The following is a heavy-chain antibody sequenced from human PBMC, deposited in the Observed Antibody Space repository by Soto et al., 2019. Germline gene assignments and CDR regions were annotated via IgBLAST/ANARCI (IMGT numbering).Heavy chain of an antibody. CDR1: GYAFTSFG. V-gene: IGHV1-18*01. CDR2: TVANNGYT. Sequence: QVQLVQSGIEVKNPGASVKVSCKTSGYAFTSFGISWVRQAPGQGVEWMGWTVANNGYTKYAQNLQGRVTLITDTSTSTAYMELRRLMYDDTAVYYCARCSGGTCYASYAFDIWGQGTMVTVSS. CDR3: ARCSGGTCYASYAFDI. D-gene: IGHD2-15*01. J-gene: IGHJ3*02.